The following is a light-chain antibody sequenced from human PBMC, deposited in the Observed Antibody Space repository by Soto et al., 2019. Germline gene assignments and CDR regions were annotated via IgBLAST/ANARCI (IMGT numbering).Light chain of an antibody. V-gene: IGKV3-20*01. J-gene: IGKJ5*01. CDR1: QSVSSTY. CDR2: GAS. CDR3: QQYGSSPIT. Sequence: ELVLTQSPGTLSLSPGERATLSCRASQSVSSTYIAWYQQKPGQAPRLLIYGASRRATGSPDRFSGSGSGTDFNLTISRLEPEDFAMYYCQQYGSSPITFGQGTRLEIK.